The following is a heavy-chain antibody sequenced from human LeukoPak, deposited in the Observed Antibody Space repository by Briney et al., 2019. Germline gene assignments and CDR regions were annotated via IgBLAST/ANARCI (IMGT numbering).Heavy chain of an antibody. CDR3: ARVEGGYYYYMDV. Sequence: PGGSHRLSCAASGFSFSDAWMSWVRQPPGKGLEWIGEIYHSGSTNYNPSLKSRVTISVDKSKNQFSLKLSSVTAADTAVYYCARVEGGYYYYMDVWGKGTTVPVSS. CDR2: IYHSGST. CDR1: GFSFSDAW. J-gene: IGHJ6*03. V-gene: IGHV4-4*02.